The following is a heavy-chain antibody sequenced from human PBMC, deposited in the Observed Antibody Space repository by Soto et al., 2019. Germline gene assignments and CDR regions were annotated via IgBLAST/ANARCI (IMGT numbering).Heavy chain of an antibody. D-gene: IGHD6-13*01. CDR3: ASFSQQPSSAGGGMDV. Sequence: QVQLVQSGAEVKKPGASVKVSCKASGYTFTSYDINWVRQATGQGLEWMGWMNPNSGNTGYAQKFQGRVTMTRNTSISTAYMELSSLRSEDTAVYYCASFSQQPSSAGGGMDVWGQGTTVTVSS. CDR2: MNPNSGNT. V-gene: IGHV1-8*01. CDR1: GYTFTSYD. J-gene: IGHJ6*02.